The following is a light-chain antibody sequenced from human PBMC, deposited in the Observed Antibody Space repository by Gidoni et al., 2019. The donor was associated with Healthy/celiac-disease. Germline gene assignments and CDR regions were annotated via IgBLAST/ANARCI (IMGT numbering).Light chain of an antibody. J-gene: IGKJ4*01. CDR1: QSVSSY. V-gene: IGKV3-11*01. CDR3: QQRSNWPPT. CDR2: DAS. Sequence: EIVLTHSPATLSLSPGERATLSCRASQSVSSYLACYQQKPGQAPRLLIYDASNRATGIPARFSGSGSGTDFTLTISSLEPEDFAVYYCQQRSNWPPTFGGGTKVEIK.